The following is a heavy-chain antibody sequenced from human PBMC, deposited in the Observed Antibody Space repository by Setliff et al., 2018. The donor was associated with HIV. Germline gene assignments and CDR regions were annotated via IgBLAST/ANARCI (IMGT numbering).Heavy chain of an antibody. CDR2: IYHSGST. J-gene: IGHJ5*02. D-gene: IGHD5-12*01. CDR1: GGSISSGYY. V-gene: IGHV4-38-2*02. CDR3: ASSVDIVATGGP. Sequence: PSETLSLTCTVSGGSISSGYYWGWIRQPPGKGLEWIGSIYHSGSTYYNPSLKSRVTISVDTSKNQFSLKLSSVTAADTAVYYCASSVDIVATGGPWGQGTLVTVSS.